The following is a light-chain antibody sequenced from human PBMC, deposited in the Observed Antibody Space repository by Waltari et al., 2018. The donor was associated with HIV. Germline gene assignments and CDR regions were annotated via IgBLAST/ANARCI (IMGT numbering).Light chain of an antibody. CDR1: PGAFTRGPY. CDR2: DIS. V-gene: IGLV7-46*01. J-gene: IGLJ3*02. Sequence: QPVVTPKPSLAVSTVGTVTITCGSSPGAFTRGPYPYLFQQKPGQARRTLIYDISNKHSWTPALFSGSLLGAKAALTLSGAQPEGEAEYYCLLSDSGARVFGGGTKLTVL. CDR3: LLSDSGARV.